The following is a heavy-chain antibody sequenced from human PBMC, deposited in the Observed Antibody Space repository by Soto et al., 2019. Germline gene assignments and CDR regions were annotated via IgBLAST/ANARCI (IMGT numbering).Heavy chain of an antibody. CDR1: GGSISSSNW. J-gene: IGHJ4*02. CDR3: ARVAGAGTRFDY. D-gene: IGHD6-19*01. V-gene: IGHV4-4*02. CDR2: IYHSGST. Sequence: QVQLQESGPGLVKPSGTLSLTCAVSGGSISSSNWWSWVRQPPGKGLEWIGEIYHSGSTNYNPSLKRRVTISVDNSNNHFSLKLSSVTAADTDVNYCARVAGAGTRFDYWGQGTLVTVSS.